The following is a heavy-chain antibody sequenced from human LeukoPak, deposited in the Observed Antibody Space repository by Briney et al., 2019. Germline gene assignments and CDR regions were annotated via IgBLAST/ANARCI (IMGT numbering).Heavy chain of an antibody. CDR3: ARDSLGYCSGGSCRLDAFDI. J-gene: IGHJ3*02. Sequence: PSGTLSLTCTVSGGSISSYYWSWIRQPPGKGLEWIGYIYYSGSTNYNPSLKSRVTISVDTSKNQFSLKLSSVTAADTAVYYCARDSLGYCSGGSCRLDAFDIWGQGTMVTVSS. CDR2: IYYSGST. D-gene: IGHD2-15*01. V-gene: IGHV4-59*01. CDR1: GGSISSYY.